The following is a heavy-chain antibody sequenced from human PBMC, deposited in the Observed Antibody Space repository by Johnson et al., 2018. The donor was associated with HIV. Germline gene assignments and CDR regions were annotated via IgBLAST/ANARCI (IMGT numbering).Heavy chain of an antibody. CDR2: ISYDGSNK. J-gene: IGHJ3*02. CDR3: ARGGKDHDFDI. D-gene: IGHD3-16*01. CDR1: GFTFSSYA. Sequence: QVQLVESGGGVVQPGMSLRLSCAASGFTFSSYAMHWVRQAPGKGLEWVAVISYDGSNKNYADSVKGRFTISRDNPKNTLYLQMNSLRAEDTAVYYCARGGKDHDFDIWGQGTMVTVSS. V-gene: IGHV3-30*04.